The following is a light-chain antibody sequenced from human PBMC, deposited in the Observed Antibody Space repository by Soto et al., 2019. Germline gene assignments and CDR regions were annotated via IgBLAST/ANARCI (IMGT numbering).Light chain of an antibody. J-gene: IGLJ2*01. CDR3: SSYTSSSTLKV. Sequence: QSALTQPASVSGSPGQSITISCTGTSSDVGGYNYVSWYQQHPGKAPKLMIYDVSNRPSGVSNRFSGSKSGNTASLTISGLQAEVEADYYCSSYTSSSTLKVFGGGTKLNVL. CDR2: DVS. V-gene: IGLV2-14*01. CDR1: SSDVGGYNY.